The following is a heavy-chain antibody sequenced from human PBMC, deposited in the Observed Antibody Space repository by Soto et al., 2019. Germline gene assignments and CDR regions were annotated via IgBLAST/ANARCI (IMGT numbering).Heavy chain of an antibody. Sequence: SLRLSCASSGFTFSSYSMNWVRQAPGKGLEWVALISYDGGNEKYTESVKDRFTISRDDSHNVAYLQMSSLRTEDTAMYYCAKDRYSGTYPTDFDYWGQGSLVTVSS. CDR2: ISYDGGNE. J-gene: IGHJ4*02. V-gene: IGHV3-30*18. CDR3: AKDRYSGTYPTDFDY. D-gene: IGHD1-26*01. CDR1: GFTFSSYS.